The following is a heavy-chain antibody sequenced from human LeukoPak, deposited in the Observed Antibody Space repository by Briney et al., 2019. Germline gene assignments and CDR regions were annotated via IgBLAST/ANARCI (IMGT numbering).Heavy chain of an antibody. V-gene: IGHV5-10-1*01. CDR3: ARRYCSSTTCYDWLDP. Sequence: GESLKISCKGSGYTFSTHWINWVRQMPGKGLEWMGRIDPSDSYTDYSPSFQGHVTISADKSISTAYLQWSSLKASDTAMYYYARRYCSSTTCYDWLDPWGQGTLVTVSS. CDR1: GYTFSTHW. CDR2: IDPSDSYT. D-gene: IGHD2-2*01. J-gene: IGHJ5*02.